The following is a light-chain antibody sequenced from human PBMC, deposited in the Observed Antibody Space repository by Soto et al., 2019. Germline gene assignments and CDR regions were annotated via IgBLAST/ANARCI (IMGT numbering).Light chain of an antibody. CDR3: LQYNSYTYT. CDR2: DAS. CDR1: QSTGGW. J-gene: IGKJ2*01. V-gene: IGKV1-5*01. Sequence: DIQMTQSPSTLSASVGDRVTITCRASQSTGGWLAWFQQKPGKAHKLLIYDASNLQTGVPRRFSGSGAGTEFTLTISGLQPDDFASYYCLQYNSYTYTFGQGTKVDIX.